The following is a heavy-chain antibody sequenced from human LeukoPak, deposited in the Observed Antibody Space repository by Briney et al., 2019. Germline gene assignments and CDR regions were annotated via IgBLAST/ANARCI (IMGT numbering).Heavy chain of an antibody. Sequence: SGTLSLTCAVSGGSISSTNWWSWVRQPPGKGLEWIGEIYHSGSTNYNPSLKSRVTISVDTSKKQFSLELSSVTAADTAVYYCARRAYSSSWHHWFDPWGQGTLVTVSS. J-gene: IGHJ5*02. V-gene: IGHV4-4*02. CDR1: GGSISSTNW. D-gene: IGHD6-13*01. CDR2: IYHSGST. CDR3: ARRAYSSSWHHWFDP.